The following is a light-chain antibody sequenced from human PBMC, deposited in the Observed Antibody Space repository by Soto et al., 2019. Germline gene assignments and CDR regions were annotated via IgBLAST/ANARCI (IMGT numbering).Light chain of an antibody. CDR2: DVR. Sequence: QSVLTQPASVSGSPGQSITISCTGTSSDVGGHNFVSWYQQHPGKAPKFIIYDVRNRPSGVSNRFSGSRSGNTASLTISGLQAEDEADYYCRSYTSSSTVIFGGGTKLTVL. V-gene: IGLV2-14*03. CDR3: RSYTSSSTVI. J-gene: IGLJ2*01. CDR1: SSDVGGHNF.